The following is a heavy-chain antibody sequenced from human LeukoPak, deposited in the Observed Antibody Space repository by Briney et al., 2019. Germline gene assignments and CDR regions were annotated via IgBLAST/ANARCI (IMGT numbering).Heavy chain of an antibody. J-gene: IGHJ4*02. V-gene: IGHV4-59*01. CDR1: GGSISSYY. Sequence: SSETLSLTCTVSGGSISSYYWSWIRQPPGKGLEWIGYIYYNGSTNYNPSLKSRVTISVDTSRNQFSLKLSSVTAADTAVYYCARAPNPDFFDDWGQGTLVTVSS. CDR3: ARAPNPDFFDD. D-gene: IGHD2-8*01. CDR2: IYYNGST.